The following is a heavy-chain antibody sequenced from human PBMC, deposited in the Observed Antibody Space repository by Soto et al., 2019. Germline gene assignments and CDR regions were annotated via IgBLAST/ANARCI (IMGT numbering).Heavy chain of an antibody. D-gene: IGHD4-17*01. Sequence: SETLSLTCTVSGGSISSYYWSWIRQPPGKGLEWIGYIYYSGSTNYNPSLKGRVTISVDTSKNQFSLKLSSVTAADTAVYYCARDSRTVTTMPGASHIWCPGPMVTVSS. CDR3: ARDSRTVTTMPGASHI. V-gene: IGHV4-59*01. CDR2: IYYSGST. J-gene: IGHJ3*02. CDR1: GGSISSYY.